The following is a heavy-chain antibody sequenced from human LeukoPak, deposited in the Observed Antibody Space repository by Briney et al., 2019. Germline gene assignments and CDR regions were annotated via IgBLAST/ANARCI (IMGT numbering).Heavy chain of an antibody. V-gene: IGHV3-33*01. J-gene: IGHJ3*01. CDR1: GFSFSSYG. CDR3: ARDSAADDNDFDV. CDR2: IWSHGNRR. D-gene: IGHD6-25*01. Sequence: GGSLRLSCVPSGFSFSSYGMHWVRQAPGKGLEWVAVIWSHGNRRHHADSVEGRFTISRDNSKSILYLQMNNLRAEDTALYYCARDSAADDNDFDVWGQGTMVTVSS.